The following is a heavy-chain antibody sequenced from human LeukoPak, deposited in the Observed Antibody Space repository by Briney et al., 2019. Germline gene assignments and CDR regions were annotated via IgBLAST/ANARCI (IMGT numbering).Heavy chain of an antibody. D-gene: IGHD3-22*01. CDR3: ARAAYYYDSSGYYFAFDI. CDR1: GYTFTSYG. CDR2: ISAYNGNT. Sequence: ASVKVSCKASGYTFTSYGISWVRQDPGQGLEWMGWISAYNGNTNYAQKLQGRVTMTTDTSTSTAYMELRSLRSDDTAVYYCARAAYYYDSSGYYFAFDIWGQGTMVTVSS. V-gene: IGHV1-18*01. J-gene: IGHJ3*02.